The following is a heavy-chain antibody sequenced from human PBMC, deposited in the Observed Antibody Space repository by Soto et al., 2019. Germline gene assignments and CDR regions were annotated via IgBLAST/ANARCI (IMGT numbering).Heavy chain of an antibody. J-gene: IGHJ6*02. CDR3: ARRGYCSSTSCYDYYYYGMDV. CDR2: ISAYNGNT. CDR1: GYTFTSYG. Sequence: ASVKVSCKASGYTFTSYGISWLRQSPGQGLEWMGWISAYNGNTNYAQKLQGRVTMTTDTSTSTAYMELRSLRSDDTAVYYCARRGYCSSTSCYDYYYYGMDVWGQGTTVTVSS. D-gene: IGHD2-2*01. V-gene: IGHV1-18*04.